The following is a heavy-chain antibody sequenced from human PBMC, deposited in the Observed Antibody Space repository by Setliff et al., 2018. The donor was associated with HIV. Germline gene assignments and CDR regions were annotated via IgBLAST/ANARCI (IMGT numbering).Heavy chain of an antibody. D-gene: IGHD3-3*01. V-gene: IGHV7-4-1*02. Sequence: ASVKVSCKTSGYTFGDYAMNWVRQAPGQGLEWMGWINTNTGNPTYAQDFTGRFVFSMDTSVSTAYLQISSLGAEDTAVYYCARDPRPLTIFAVVATNFYYYMDVWGTGTTVTSP. CDR3: ARDPRPLTIFAVVATNFYYYMDV. J-gene: IGHJ6*03. CDR2: INTNTGNP. CDR1: GYTFGDYA.